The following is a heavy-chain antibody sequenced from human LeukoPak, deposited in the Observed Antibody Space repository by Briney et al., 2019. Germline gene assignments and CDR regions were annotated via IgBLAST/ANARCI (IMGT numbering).Heavy chain of an antibody. J-gene: IGHJ4*02. CDR2: VDRTESA. D-gene: IGHD3-22*01. V-gene: IGHV4-34*01. CDR1: GGFLSGYY. CDR3: ARGLKYYTTSGRLGY. Sequence: PSKTLSLTCDVYGGFLSGYYWNWIRQPPGKGLEGIGGVDRTESANYNPSLKSRVVISVDMSKNQFSLKLSSVTAADTGVYYCARGLKYYTTSGRLGYWGQGTLVTVSS.